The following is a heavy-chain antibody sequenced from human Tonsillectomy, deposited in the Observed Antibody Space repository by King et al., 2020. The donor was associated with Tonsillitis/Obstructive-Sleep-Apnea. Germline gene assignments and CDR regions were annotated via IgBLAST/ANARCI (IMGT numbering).Heavy chain of an antibody. CDR3: ARGLRGSRLLWFGELLMWGDY. V-gene: IGHV1-8*01. D-gene: IGHD3-10*01. CDR2: MNPNSGNT. J-gene: IGHJ4*02. CDR1: GYTFTSYD. Sequence: VQLVESGAEVKKPGASVKVSCKASGYTFTSYDINWVRQATGQGLEWMGWMNPNSGNTGYAQKFQGRVTMTRNTSISTAYMELSSLRSEDTAVYYCARGLRGSRLLWFGELLMWGDYWGQGTLVTVSS.